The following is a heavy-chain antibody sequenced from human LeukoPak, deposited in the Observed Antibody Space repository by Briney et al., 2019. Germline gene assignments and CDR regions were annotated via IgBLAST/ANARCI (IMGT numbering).Heavy chain of an antibody. D-gene: IGHD6-13*01. J-gene: IGHJ6*03. CDR1: GYTFTGYY. V-gene: IGHV1-2*02. Sequence: ASVKVSCKASGYTFTGYYMHWVRQAPGQGLEWMGWINPNSGGTNYAQKFQGRVTMTRDTSISTAYMELSRLRSDDTAVYYCARNSYSSSWRHYYYYYMDVWGKGTTVTISS. CDR3: ARNSYSSSWRHYYYYYMDV. CDR2: INPNSGGT.